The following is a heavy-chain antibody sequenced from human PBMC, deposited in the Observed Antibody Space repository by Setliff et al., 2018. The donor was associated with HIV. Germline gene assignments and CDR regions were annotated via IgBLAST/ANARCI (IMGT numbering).Heavy chain of an antibody. Sequence: LSLTCAVYSGPFSGYTWSWIRQPPGKGLEWIGEINHSGSTNYNPSLKSRVIISVDPSKNQFSLRQRSVTAADTAVYYCARSRFVSVTAKAFDMWGQGAMVTVSS. J-gene: IGHJ3*02. CDR1: SGPFSGYT. D-gene: IGHD2-21*02. V-gene: IGHV4-34*01. CDR3: ARSRFVSVTAKAFDM. CDR2: INHSGST.